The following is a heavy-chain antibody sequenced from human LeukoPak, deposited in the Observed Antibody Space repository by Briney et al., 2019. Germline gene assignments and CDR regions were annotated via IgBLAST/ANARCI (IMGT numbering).Heavy chain of an antibody. V-gene: IGHV1-18*01. CDR1: GYTFTSYG. CDR2: ISAYNGNT. Sequence: ASVKVSCKASGYTFTSYGISWVRQAPGQGLEWMGWISAYNGNTNYAQKLQGRVTMTTDTSTSTAYMELRSLRSDDTAVYYCARDPTPSLVGATDYWGQGTLVTVSS. CDR3: ARDPTPSLVGATDY. J-gene: IGHJ4*02. D-gene: IGHD1-26*01.